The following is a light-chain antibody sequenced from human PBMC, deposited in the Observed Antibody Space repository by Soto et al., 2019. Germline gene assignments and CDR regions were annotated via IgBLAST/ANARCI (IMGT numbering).Light chain of an antibody. Sequence: QLVLTQPPSASGTPGQRVTISCSGSSSNIGSNTVNWYQQLPGTAPKLLIYSNDQRPSGVPDRFSGSESGTSASLAISGLQSEDEADYYCAAWDDSLTGWVFGGGTKLTVL. J-gene: IGLJ3*02. CDR2: SND. V-gene: IGLV1-44*01. CDR3: AAWDDSLTGWV. CDR1: SSNIGSNT.